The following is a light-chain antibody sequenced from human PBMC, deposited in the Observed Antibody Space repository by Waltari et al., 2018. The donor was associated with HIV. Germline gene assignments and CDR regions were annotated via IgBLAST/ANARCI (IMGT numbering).Light chain of an antibody. J-gene: IGLJ1*01. CDR3: SSYTSSSTLGV. V-gene: IGLV2-14*03. CDR1: SSDIGRSNY. CDR2: DVS. Sequence: QSALPQPASASGSPGQAITISCTGPSSDIGRSNYVSWYQQHPGKAPKLMISDVSHRPSGVSNRFSGSKSGNTASLTISGLQAEDEADYYCSSYTSSSTLGVFGSGTKVTVL.